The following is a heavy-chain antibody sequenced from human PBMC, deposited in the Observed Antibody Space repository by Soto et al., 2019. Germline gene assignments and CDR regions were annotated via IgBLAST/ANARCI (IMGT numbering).Heavy chain of an antibody. CDR1: GYTFDIYG. J-gene: IGHJ4*02. D-gene: IGHD3-10*01. CDR3: ARDRSYYYETSGYPFDY. V-gene: IGHV1-18*01. Sequence: QVQLVQSGGEVRKPGASVKVSCKASGYTFDIYGISWVRQVPGQGPEWMGWISADNGDTKYAQKFHDRVTMTTDTSTSNAYMELRNLKSDDTAVYFCARDRSYYYETSGYPFDYWGQGTLVTVSS. CDR2: ISADNGDT.